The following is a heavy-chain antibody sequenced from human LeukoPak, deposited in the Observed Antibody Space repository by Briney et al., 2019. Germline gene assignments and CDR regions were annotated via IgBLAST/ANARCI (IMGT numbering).Heavy chain of an antibody. V-gene: IGHV4/OR15-8*01. Sequence: SETLSLTCSVSGGSMSNSITWGWVRQPPGKGLEWLANIHDDGRTAPNPSLRSRLTISQDRSKNQFSLKVSSVTAADTAFYYCAKVLTAAGLDLWGQGILVTVSS. CDR2: IHDDGRT. D-gene: IGHD6-25*01. CDR3: AKVLTAAGLDL. J-gene: IGHJ5*02. CDR1: GGSMSNSIT.